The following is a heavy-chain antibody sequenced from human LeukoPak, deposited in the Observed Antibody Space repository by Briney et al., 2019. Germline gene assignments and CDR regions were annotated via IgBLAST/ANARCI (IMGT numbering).Heavy chain of an antibody. D-gene: IGHD3-16*02. J-gene: IGHJ3*02. CDR1: GYTFTGYY. CDR3: ARGGVVSTWRGDHDAFDI. Sequence: ASVKVSCKASGYTFTGYYMHWVRQAPGQGLEWMGWINPNSGGTNYAQKFQGRVTMTRDMSTSTVYMELSSLRSEDTAVYYCARGGVVSTWRGDHDAFDIWGQGTMVTVSS. CDR2: INPNSGGT. V-gene: IGHV1-2*02.